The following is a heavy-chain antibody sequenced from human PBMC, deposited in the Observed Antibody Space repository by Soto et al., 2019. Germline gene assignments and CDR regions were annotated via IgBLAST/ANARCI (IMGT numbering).Heavy chain of an antibody. CDR3: ARACSSNSCYDVFDY. CDR1: GGSISSYY. V-gene: IGHV4-4*07. Sequence: QVQLQESGPGLLKPSETLSLTGTVSGGSISSYYWSWIRQPAVQGLEWIGRIYTSGSTKYNPSLKTRVTMSVDTSKNQFPLKLSSVTSAATAVYYCARACSSNSCYDVFDYWGQGTLVTVSS. J-gene: IGHJ4*02. CDR2: IYTSGST. D-gene: IGHD2-2*01.